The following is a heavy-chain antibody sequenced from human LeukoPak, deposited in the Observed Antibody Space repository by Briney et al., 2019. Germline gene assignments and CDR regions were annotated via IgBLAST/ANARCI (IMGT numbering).Heavy chain of an antibody. CDR3: VIWGDYDVLTGYYVPDY. D-gene: IGHD3-9*01. J-gene: IGHJ4*02. CDR2: ITGSGTNT. Sequence: PGASLRLSCVASGFTFSNYAMSWVRQAPGKGLERVSAITGSGTNTYYADSMKGRFTISRDNSKNTVFLQMNSLRHEDTAIYYCVIWGDYDVLTGYYVPDYWGQGTLVTVSS. CDR1: GFTFSNYA. V-gene: IGHV3-23*01.